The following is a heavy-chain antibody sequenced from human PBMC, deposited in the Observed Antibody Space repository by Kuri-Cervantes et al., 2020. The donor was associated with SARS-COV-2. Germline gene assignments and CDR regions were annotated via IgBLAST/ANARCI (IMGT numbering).Heavy chain of an antibody. CDR2: IYPGDSDT. CDR3: ASGIAAAGTFNCFDP. J-gene: IGHJ5*02. V-gene: IGHV5-51*01. Sequence: KVSCKGSGYSFTSYWIGWVRQMPGKGLEWMGIIYPGDSDTRYSPSFQGQVTISADKSISTAYLQWSSLKASDTAMYYCASGIAAAGTFNCFDPWGQGTLVTVSS. CDR1: GYSFTSYW. D-gene: IGHD6-13*01.